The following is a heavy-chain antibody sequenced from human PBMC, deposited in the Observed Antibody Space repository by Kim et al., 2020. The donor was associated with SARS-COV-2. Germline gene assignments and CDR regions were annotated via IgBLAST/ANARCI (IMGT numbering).Heavy chain of an antibody. V-gene: IGHV4-34*01. CDR3: SRGSAGVVPAPILGIGPHYHYCNMDV. CDR2: IHQSGST. J-gene: IGHJ6*02. CDR1: GGSFSGHY. D-gene: IGHD2-2*02. Sequence: SETLSLTCAVYGGSFSGHYWSWIRQPPGKGLEWIGEIHQSGSTNYNPSLKRRVTISIDTSKNQFSLKLSSVTAADTGFDYFSRGSAGVVPAPILGIGPHYHYCNMDVWGQGTTVTVSS.